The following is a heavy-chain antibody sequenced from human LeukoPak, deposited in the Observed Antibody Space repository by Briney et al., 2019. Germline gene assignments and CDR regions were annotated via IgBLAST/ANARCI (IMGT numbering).Heavy chain of an antibody. V-gene: IGHV3-7*01. CDR3: AREADLMGFDY. Sequence: GGSLRLSCVASGFTFSNYWMTWFRQTPGKGLEWVGNINQDGSEKYYLDSVRGRFTISRDNSKNTLYLQMNSLRAEDTAVYYCAREADLMGFDYWGQGTLVTVSS. J-gene: IGHJ4*02. CDR2: INQDGSEK. CDR1: GFTFSNYW. D-gene: IGHD2-8*01.